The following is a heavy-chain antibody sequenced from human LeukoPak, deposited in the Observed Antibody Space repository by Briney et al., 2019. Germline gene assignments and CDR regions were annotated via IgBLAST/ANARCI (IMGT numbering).Heavy chain of an antibody. D-gene: IGHD6-19*01. CDR2: IYYSGST. CDR1: GGSISSYY. CDR3: ARDGHSSGWSAAFDI. V-gene: IGHV4-59*01. J-gene: IGHJ3*02. Sequence: PSETLSLTCTVSGGSISSYYWSWIRQPPGKGLEWIGYIYYSGSTNYNPSLKSRATISVDTSKDQFSLKLRSVTAADTAVYYCARDGHSSGWSAAFDIWGQGTMVTVS.